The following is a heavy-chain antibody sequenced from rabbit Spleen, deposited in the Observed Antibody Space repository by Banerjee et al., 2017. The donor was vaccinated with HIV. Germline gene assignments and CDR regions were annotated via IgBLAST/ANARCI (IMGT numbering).Heavy chain of an antibody. Sequence: QEQLVESGGGLVQPEGSLPLTCNASGFSFSDRDVMCWVRQAPGKGLEWIACINASTGKPVYATWASGRFTISRTSSTTVTLRMTSLTAADRATYFCARDLVGVIGWNFYLWGPGTLVTVS. J-gene: IGHJ4*01. CDR3: ARDLVGVIGWNFYL. V-gene: IGHV1S45*01. CDR2: INASTGKP. CDR1: GFSFSDRDV. D-gene: IGHD1-1*01.